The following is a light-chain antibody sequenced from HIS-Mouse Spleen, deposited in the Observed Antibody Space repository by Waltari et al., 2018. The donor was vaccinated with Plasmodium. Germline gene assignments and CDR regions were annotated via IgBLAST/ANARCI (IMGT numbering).Light chain of an antibody. CDR3: SSYAGSNNLV. J-gene: IGLJ2*01. V-gene: IGLV2-8*01. CDR2: EVS. CDR1: SSDAGGYNY. Sequence: QSALTQPPSASGSPGQSVTIPCTGTSSDAGGYNYVSWYQQHPGKAPKLMLYEVSKRPSGVPDRFSGSKSGNTASLTVSGLQAEDEADYYCSSYAGSNNLVFGGGTKLTVL.